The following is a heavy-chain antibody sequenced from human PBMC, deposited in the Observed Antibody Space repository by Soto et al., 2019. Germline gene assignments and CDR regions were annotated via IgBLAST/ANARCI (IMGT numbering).Heavy chain of an antibody. CDR1: GYAFEVAW. V-gene: IGHV3-15*01. Sequence: EMHLGESGGGLVKPGGSLRLSCAVSGYAFEVAWMNWVRQAPGKGLEWVGRIKSKPDGGTTEYAAPVESRFTISRDNSTSTLYLEMNTLRTEATSGYYCIAGRLDYYSISYMDLWGKGTTVTVSS. CDR3: IAGRLDYYSISYMDL. D-gene: IGHD3-22*01. J-gene: IGHJ6*03. CDR2: IKSKPDGGTT.